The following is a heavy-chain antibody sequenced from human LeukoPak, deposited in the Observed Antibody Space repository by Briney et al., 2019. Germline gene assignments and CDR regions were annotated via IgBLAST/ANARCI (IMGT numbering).Heavy chain of an antibody. CDR3: ARSSDSSGYYHNWFDP. D-gene: IGHD3-22*01. V-gene: IGHV1-3*01. CDR2: INAGNGNT. J-gene: IGHJ5*02. Sequence: ASVKVSCTASGYTFTSYAMHWVRQAPGQRLEWMGWINAGNGNTKYSQKFQGRVTITRDTSASTAYMELSSLRSEDTAVYYCARSSDSSGYYHNWFDPWGQGTLVTVSS. CDR1: GYTFTSYA.